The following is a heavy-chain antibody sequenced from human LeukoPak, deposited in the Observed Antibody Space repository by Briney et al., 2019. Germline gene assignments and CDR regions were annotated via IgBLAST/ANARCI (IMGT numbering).Heavy chain of an antibody. CDR1: GGTFSSYA. CDR3: ARSNTDYYDSSGYWYYFDY. D-gene: IGHD3-22*01. J-gene: IGHJ4*02. Sequence: GASVKVSCKASGGTFSSYAISWVRQAPGQGLEWMGRIIPILGIANYAQKFQGRVTITADKSTSTAYMELSSLRSEDTAVYYCARSNTDYYDSSGYWYYFDYWGQGTLVTVSP. V-gene: IGHV1-69*04. CDR2: IIPILGIA.